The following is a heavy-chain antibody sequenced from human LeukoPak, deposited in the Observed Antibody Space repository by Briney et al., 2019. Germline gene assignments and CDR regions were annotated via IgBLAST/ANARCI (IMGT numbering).Heavy chain of an antibody. V-gene: IGHV3-53*01. Sequence: GGSLRLSCAASGFTVSTECVSCDRHPPGGGLKWVSVICGDGRLFCADSVKGRSSVSRGNSENTIYLQVTSLRAAGTAVYFCARARGDADMSRGSAFDVWGEGTMVTVSS. CDR2: ICGDGRL. J-gene: IGHJ3*01. D-gene: IGHD2-21*01. CDR3: ARARGDADMSRGSAFDV. CDR1: GFTVSTEC.